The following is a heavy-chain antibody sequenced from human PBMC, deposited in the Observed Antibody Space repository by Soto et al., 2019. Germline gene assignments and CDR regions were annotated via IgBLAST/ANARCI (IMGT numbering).Heavy chain of an antibody. Sequence: PGGSLRLSCAASGFTFSSYGMHWDRQAPGKGLEWVAVISYDGSNKYYADSVKGRFTISRDNSKNTLYLQMNSLRAEDTAVYYCAKGLVPAAMYYYYGMDVWGQGTTVTVSS. CDR2: ISYDGSNK. CDR1: GFTFSSYG. J-gene: IGHJ6*02. CDR3: AKGLVPAAMYYYYGMDV. V-gene: IGHV3-30*18. D-gene: IGHD2-2*01.